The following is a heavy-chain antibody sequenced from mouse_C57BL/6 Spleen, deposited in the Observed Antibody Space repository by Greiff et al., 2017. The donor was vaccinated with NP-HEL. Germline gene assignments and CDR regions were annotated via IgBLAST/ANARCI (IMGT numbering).Heavy chain of an antibody. CDR1: GYTFTSYW. CDR3: ARSITTVVAYYFDY. Sequence: VQLQQSGAELVKPGASVKLSCKASGYTFTSYWMHWVKQRPGRCLEWIGRIDPNSGGTKYNEKFKSKATLTVDKPSSTAYMQLSSLTSEDSAVYYCARSITTVVAYYFDYWGQGTTLTVSS. D-gene: IGHD1-1*01. CDR2: IDPNSGGT. V-gene: IGHV1-72*01. J-gene: IGHJ2*01.